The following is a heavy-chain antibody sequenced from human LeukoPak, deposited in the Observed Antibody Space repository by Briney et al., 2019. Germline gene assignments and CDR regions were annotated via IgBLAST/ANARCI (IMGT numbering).Heavy chain of an antibody. V-gene: IGHV4-59*01. J-gene: IGHJ4*02. CDR1: GGSISSYY. CDR3: ATETAEWLGGRFEY. D-gene: IGHD3-3*01. CDR2: IHYSGST. Sequence: SETLSLTCTVSGGSISSYYWSWIRQPPGKGLEWIGYIHYSGSTKYNPSFKSRVTMSVDTSKNEFSLKLNSVTAADTAVYYCATETAEWLGGRFEYWGQGALVTVSS.